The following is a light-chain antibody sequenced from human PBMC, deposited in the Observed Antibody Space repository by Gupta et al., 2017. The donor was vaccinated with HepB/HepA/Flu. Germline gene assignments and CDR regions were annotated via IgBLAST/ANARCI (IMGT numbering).Light chain of an antibody. CDR2: GKN. CDR3: NSQDSSSNHVV. Sequence: SSELTQDLAVSVALGQTARITCHGDSLRSYYASWYQQKPGQAPVLVIYGKNNRPSGIPDRFSDSSSGNTASLTITGAQAEDEADYYCNSQDSSSNHVVFGGGTKLTVL. J-gene: IGLJ2*01. CDR1: SLRSYY. V-gene: IGLV3-19*01.